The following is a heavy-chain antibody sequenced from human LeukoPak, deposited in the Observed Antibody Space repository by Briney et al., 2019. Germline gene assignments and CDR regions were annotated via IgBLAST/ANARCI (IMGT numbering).Heavy chain of an antibody. J-gene: IGHJ4*02. Sequence: PGGSLRLSCAASGFTFGSYWMHWVRQAPGKGLVWVSHISTDGTTTNYADSVKGRFTISRDNAKDTLYLQMHSLRVDDTAVYYCARSLGYSSGGWGQGTLVTVSS. CDR2: ISTDGTTT. D-gene: IGHD2-15*01. CDR3: ARSLGYSSGG. CDR1: GFTFGSYW. V-gene: IGHV3-74*01.